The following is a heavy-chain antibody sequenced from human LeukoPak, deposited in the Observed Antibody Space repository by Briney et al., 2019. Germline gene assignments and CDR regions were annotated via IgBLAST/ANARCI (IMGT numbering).Heavy chain of an antibody. CDR3: ARDSQYSSSSAVDY. Sequence: SETLSLTCTVSGGSISSGDYYWSWTRQPPGKGLEWIGYIYYSGSTYYNPSLKSRVTISVDTSKNQFSLKLSSVTAADTAVYYCARDSQYSSSSAVDYWGQGTLVTVSS. J-gene: IGHJ4*02. D-gene: IGHD6-6*01. V-gene: IGHV4-30-4*08. CDR2: IYYSGST. CDR1: GGSISSGDYY.